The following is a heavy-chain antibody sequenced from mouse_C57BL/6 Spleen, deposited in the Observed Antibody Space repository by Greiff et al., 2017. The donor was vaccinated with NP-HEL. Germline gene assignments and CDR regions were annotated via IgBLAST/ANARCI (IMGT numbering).Heavy chain of an antibody. D-gene: IGHD1-1*01. CDR1: GYSFTGYF. Sequence: EVQRVESGPELVKPGDSVKISCKASGYSFTGYFMNWVMQSHGKSLEWIGRINPYNGDTFYNQKFKGKATLTVDKSSSTAHMELRSLTSEDSADYYCARDYYGSSYGDFDDWGQGTTLTASS. V-gene: IGHV1-20*01. J-gene: IGHJ2*01. CDR3: ARDYYGSSYGDFDD. CDR2: INPYNGDT.